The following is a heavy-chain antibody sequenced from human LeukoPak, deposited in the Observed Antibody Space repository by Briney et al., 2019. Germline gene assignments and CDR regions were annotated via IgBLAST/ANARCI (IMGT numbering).Heavy chain of an antibody. J-gene: IGHJ4*02. CDR2: INPNSGGT. D-gene: IGHD4-17*01. Sequence: GASVKVSCKASGYTFTDYYMHWVRQAPGQGLEWMGWINPNSGGTDYAQKFQGRVTMTRDTSISTAYMELSRLRSDDTAVYYCATDYGDYESRYWGQGTLVTVSS. CDR3: ATDYGDYESRY. CDR1: GYTFTDYY. V-gene: IGHV1-2*02.